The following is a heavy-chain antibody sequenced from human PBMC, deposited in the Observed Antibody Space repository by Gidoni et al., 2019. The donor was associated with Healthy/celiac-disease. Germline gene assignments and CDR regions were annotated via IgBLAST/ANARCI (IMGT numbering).Heavy chain of an antibody. J-gene: IGHJ3*02. D-gene: IGHD2-2*02. CDR1: GGSISSYS. Sequence: QVQLQESGPGLVKPSETLSLTSTVSGGSISSYSWSWIRQPPGKGLEWIGYIYYSGSTNYNPSRKSRVTISVDTSKNQFSLKLSSVTAADTAVYYCASYCSSTSCYTGPAFDIWGQGTMVTVSS. V-gene: IGHV4-59*01. CDR2: IYYSGST. CDR3: ASYCSSTSCYTGPAFDI.